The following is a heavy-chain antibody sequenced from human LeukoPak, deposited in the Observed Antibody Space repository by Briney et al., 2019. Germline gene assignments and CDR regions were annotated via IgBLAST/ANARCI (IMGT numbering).Heavy chain of an antibody. J-gene: IGHJ4*02. CDR3: ARGAARYYDY. CDR2: ISSDGKST. D-gene: IGHD6-6*01. CDR1: GFTFSSYW. Sequence: GGSLRLSCAASGFTFSSYWMHWVRQAPGKGLVWVSSISSDGKSTTYADSVRGRFSISRDTAKNTLYLQMNSLRAEDTAVYYCARGAARYYDYWGQGTLVTVSS. V-gene: IGHV3-74*01.